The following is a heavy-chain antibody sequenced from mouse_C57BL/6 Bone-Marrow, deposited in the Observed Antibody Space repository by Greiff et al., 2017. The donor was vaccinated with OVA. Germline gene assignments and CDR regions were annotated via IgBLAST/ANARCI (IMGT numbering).Heavy chain of an antibody. D-gene: IGHD2-1*01. J-gene: IGHJ2*01. CDR3: GREGDGNSFFDY. CDR1: GFTFNTYA. CDR2: IRSKSSNYAT. V-gene: IGHV10-3*01. Sequence: EVQLVESGGGLVQPKGSLKLSCAASGFTFNTYAMHWVRQAPGKGLEWVARIRSKSSNYATYYADSVKDRFTISRDDSQSMLYLKMNNLKTEDTTMYYCGREGDGNSFFDYWGQGTTLTVSS.